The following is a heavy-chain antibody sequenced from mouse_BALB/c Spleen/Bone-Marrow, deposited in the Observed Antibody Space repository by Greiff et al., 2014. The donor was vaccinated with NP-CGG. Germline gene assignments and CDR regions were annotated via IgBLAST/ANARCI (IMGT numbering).Heavy chain of an antibody. CDR3: ARGNGEAMDY. CDR1: GYTFTSYW. Sequence: VQLQQSGAELAKPGASVKMSCKASGYTFTSYWMHWVKQRPGQGLEWIGYINPRIGYTEYNQKFKDKATLTADKSSSTAYMQLSSLTSEDSVVYYWARGNGEAMDYWGQGTSVTVSS. J-gene: IGHJ4*01. V-gene: IGHV1-7*01. CDR2: INPRIGYT.